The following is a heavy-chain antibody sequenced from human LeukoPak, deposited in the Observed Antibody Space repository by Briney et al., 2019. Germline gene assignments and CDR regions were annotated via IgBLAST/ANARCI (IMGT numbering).Heavy chain of an antibody. V-gene: IGHV1-69*04. D-gene: IGHD2-15*01. J-gene: IGHJ4*02. CDR2: IIPILGIA. CDR1: GYTFTSYY. Sequence: SVKVSCKASGYTFTSYYMHWVRQAPGQGLAWMGRIIPILGIANYAQKFQGRVTITADKSTSTAYMELSSLRSEDTAVYYCARDRVVVAHFDYWGQGTLVTVSS. CDR3: ARDRVVVAHFDY.